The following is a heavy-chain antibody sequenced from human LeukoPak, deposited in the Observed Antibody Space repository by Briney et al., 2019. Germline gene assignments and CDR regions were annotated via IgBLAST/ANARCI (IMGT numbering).Heavy chain of an antibody. V-gene: IGHV4-34*01. Sequence: SETLSLTCTVSGGSISSYYWSWIRQPPGKGLEWIGEINHSGSTNYNPSLKSRVTISVDTSKNQFSLKLSSVTAADTAVYYCAGRDLGYCSSTSCYGLNGGFDYWGQGTLVTVSS. J-gene: IGHJ4*02. CDR3: AGRDLGYCSSTSCYGLNGGFDY. CDR1: GGSISSYY. D-gene: IGHD2-2*01. CDR2: INHSGST.